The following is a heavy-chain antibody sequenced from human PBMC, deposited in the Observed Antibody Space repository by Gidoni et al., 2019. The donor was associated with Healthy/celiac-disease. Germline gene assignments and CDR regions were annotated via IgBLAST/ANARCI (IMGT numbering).Heavy chain of an antibody. Sequence: EVQLLESGGGLVQPGGSLRLSCAASGFTFSSYAMSWVRQAPGKGLEWVSAISGSGGSTYYADSVKGRFTISRDNSKNTLYLQMNSLRAEDTAVYYCAKAPRVSSSALYYFDYWGQGTLVTVSS. D-gene: IGHD6-6*01. V-gene: IGHV3-23*01. CDR1: GFTFSSYA. CDR3: AKAPRVSSSALYYFDY. J-gene: IGHJ4*02. CDR2: ISGSGGST.